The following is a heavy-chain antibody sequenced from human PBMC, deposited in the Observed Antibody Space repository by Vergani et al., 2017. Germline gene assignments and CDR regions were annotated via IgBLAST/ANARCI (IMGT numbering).Heavy chain of an antibody. CDR3: ARDPGVEQLVPNYFDY. CDR2: IWYDGSNK. Sequence: QVQLVESGGGVVQPGRSLRLSCAVSGFTFSSYGMHWVRQAPGTGLEGVAVIWYDGSNKYYVDSVKGRFTISRDKSKNTLYLQMNRLRAEDTAVYYCARDPGVEQLVPNYFDYWDQGTLVTVSS. CDR1: GFTFSSYG. J-gene: IGHJ4*02. D-gene: IGHD6-6*01. V-gene: IGHV3-33*01.